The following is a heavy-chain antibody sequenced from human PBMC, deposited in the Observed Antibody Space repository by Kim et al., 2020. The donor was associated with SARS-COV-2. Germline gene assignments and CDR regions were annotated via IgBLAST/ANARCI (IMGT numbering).Heavy chain of an antibody. CDR3: ARRFLFRVLYYGMDV. D-gene: IGHD2-21*01. CDR1: GGSFSGYY. CDR2: INHSGST. V-gene: IGHV4-34*01. J-gene: IGHJ6*02. Sequence: SETLSLTCAVYGGSFSGYYWSWIRQPPGKGLEWIGEINHSGSTNYNPSLKSRVTISVDTSKNQFSLKLSSVTAADTAVYYCARRFLFRVLYYGMDVWGQGTTVTVSS.